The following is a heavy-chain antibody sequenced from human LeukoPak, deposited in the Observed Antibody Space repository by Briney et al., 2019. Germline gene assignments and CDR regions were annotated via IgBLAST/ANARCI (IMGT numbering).Heavy chain of an antibody. D-gene: IGHD1-26*01. CDR2: INPNSGGT. CDR1: GYTFTSYG. V-gene: IGHV1-2*02. Sequence: GASVKVSCKASGYTFTSYGISWVRQAPGQGLEWMGWINPNSGGTNYAQKFQGRVTMTRDTSISTAYMELSRLRSDDTAVYYCARDRGIDAFDIWGQGTMVTVSS. J-gene: IGHJ3*02. CDR3: ARDRGIDAFDI.